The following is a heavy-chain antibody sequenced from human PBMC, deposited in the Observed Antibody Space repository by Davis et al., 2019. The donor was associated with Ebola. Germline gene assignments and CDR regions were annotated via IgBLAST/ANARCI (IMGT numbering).Heavy chain of an antibody. V-gene: IGHV4-59*12. J-gene: IGHJ6*04. CDR2: ISNGGRT. Sequence: SETLSLTCTVSGGSISSYYWSWIRQSPGKGLEWIAFISNGGRTIYNPSLRGRVTISIDTSKNQFSLKLSSVTAADTAVYYCARLCIAAAGTAGDYYYYGMDVWGKGTTVTVSS. CDR3: ARLCIAAAGTAGDYYYYGMDV. D-gene: IGHD6-13*01. CDR1: GGSISSYY.